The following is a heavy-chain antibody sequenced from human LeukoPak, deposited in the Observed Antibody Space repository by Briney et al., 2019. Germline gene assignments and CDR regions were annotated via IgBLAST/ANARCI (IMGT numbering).Heavy chain of an antibody. V-gene: IGHV4-59*01. CDR1: GGSISSYY. CDR2: IYYSGST. Sequence: SETLSLTCTVSGGSISSYYWNWIRQPPGKGLEWIGYIYYSGSTNYNPSLMSRVTISVDTSKNQFSLKLSSVTAADTAVYYCARRLAVAGYDYYYYGMDVWGQGTTVTVSS. J-gene: IGHJ6*02. D-gene: IGHD6-19*01. CDR3: ARRLAVAGYDYYYYGMDV.